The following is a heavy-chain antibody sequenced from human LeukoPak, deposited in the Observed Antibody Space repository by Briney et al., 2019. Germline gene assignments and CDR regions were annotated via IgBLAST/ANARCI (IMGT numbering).Heavy chain of an antibody. CDR1: GFTFDVYA. CDR2: ISCNSGNI. J-gene: IGHJ3*02. Sequence: GGSLRLSCAASGFTFDVYAMHWVRQAPGKGLEWVSGISCNSGNIGNADSVKGRFTISRDNAKNSLYLQMNSLRAEDTALYYCAKGRTYSESYRSDAYDIWGQGTMVTVTS. V-gene: IGHV3-9*01. CDR3: AKGRTYSESYRSDAYDI. D-gene: IGHD1-26*01.